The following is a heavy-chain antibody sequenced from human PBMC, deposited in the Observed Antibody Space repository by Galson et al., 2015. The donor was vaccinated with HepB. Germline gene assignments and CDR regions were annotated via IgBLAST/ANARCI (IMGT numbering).Heavy chain of an antibody. J-gene: IGHJ6*02. CDR3: ARDATDWGYYYYGMDV. Sequence: CAISGDSVSSNSAAWNWIRQSPSRGLEWLGRTYYRSKWYNDYAVGVKSRITINPGTSKNQFSLQLNSVTPEDTAVYYCARDATDWGYYYYGMDVWGQGTTVTVSS. V-gene: IGHV6-1*01. CDR2: TYYRSKWYN. CDR1: GDSVSSNSAA. D-gene: IGHD3-16*01.